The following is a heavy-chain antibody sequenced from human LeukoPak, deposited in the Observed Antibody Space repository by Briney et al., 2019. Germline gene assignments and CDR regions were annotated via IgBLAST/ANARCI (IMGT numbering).Heavy chain of an antibody. CDR1: GFTFSSYW. Sequence: GRSLRLSCTASGFTFSSYWMHWVRQAPGKGLVWVSRMNSDGRTINYADSVKGRFTISRDNAKNTLYLQMNSLRDDDTAVYYCARAGSYRFDYWGLGTLVTVSS. CDR3: ARAGSYRFDY. D-gene: IGHD1-26*01. J-gene: IGHJ4*02. V-gene: IGHV3-74*01. CDR2: MNSDGRTI.